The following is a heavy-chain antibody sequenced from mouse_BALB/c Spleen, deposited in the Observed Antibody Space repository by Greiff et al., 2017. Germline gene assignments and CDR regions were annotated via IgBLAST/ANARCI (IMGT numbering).Heavy chain of an antibody. J-gene: IGHJ3*01. CDR3: AREGAYYRAWFAY. CDR1: GFTFSDYY. Sequence: EVQGVESGGGLVKPGGSLKLSCAASGFTFSDYYMYWVRQTPEKRLEWVATISDGGSYTYYPDSVKGRFTISRDNAKNNLYLQMSSLKSEDTAMYYCAREGAYYRAWFAYWGQGTLVTVSA. CDR2: ISDGGSYT. V-gene: IGHV5-4*02. D-gene: IGHD2-14*01.